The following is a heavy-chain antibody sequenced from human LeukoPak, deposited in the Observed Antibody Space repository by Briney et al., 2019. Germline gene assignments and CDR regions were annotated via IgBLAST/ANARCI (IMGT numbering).Heavy chain of an antibody. CDR1: GGSISSSNYY. V-gene: IGHV4-39*01. CDR3: ARHYYDSGYYHPIFYYFDY. J-gene: IGHJ4*02. D-gene: IGHD3-10*01. Sequence: SETLSLTCMVSGGSISSSNYYWGWIRQPPGKGLEWIGSIFYSGSTYYNPSLKSRVTIFVDTSKNQFSLKLSSGTAADTAVYYCARHYYDSGYYHPIFYYFDYWGQGTLVTVSS. CDR2: IFYSGST.